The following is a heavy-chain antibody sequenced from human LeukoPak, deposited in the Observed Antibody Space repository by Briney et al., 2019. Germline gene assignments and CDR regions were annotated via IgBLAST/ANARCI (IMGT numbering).Heavy chain of an antibody. V-gene: IGHV4-34*01. CDR3: ARGLEMVTRAYFDL. D-gene: IGHD5-24*01. Sequence: SETLSLTCAVYGGSFSGYYWSWIRQPPGKGLEWIGEINHSGSTNYNPSLKSRVTISVDTSKNQFSLKLSSVTAADTALYYCARGLEMVTRAYFDLWGRGTLVTVSS. CDR1: GGSFSGYY. CDR2: INHSGST. J-gene: IGHJ2*01.